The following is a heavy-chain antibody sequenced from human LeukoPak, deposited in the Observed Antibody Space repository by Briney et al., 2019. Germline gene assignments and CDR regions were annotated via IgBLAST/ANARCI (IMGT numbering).Heavy chain of an antibody. CDR2: ISAYNGNT. CDR1: GYTFTSYG. D-gene: IGHD3/OR15-3a*01. V-gene: IGHV1-18*01. CDR3: ARDAPFVDWPLLAFDY. J-gene: IGHJ4*02. Sequence: GASVKVSCKASGYTFTSYGISWVRQAPGQGLEWMGWISAYNGNTNYAQKLQGRVTMTTDTSTSTAYMELRSLRSDDTAVYYCARDAPFVDWPLLAFDYWGQGTLVTVSS.